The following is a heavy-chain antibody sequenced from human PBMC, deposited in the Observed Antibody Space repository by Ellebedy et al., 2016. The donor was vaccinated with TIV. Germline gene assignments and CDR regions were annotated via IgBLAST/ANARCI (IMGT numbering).Heavy chain of an antibody. CDR2: ILPILDKT. Sequence: AASVKVSCKASGGTFSSYAISWVRQAPGQGLEWMGRILPILDKTKYAQKFQGRVTMTRDTSTSTVYMELSSLRSEDTAVYSCARGSVYDSSGYYYGGRSDAWGQGSLVTVSS. J-gene: IGHJ5*02. V-gene: IGHV1-69*04. CDR1: GGTFSSYA. D-gene: IGHD3-22*01. CDR3: ARGSVYDSSGYYYGGRSDA.